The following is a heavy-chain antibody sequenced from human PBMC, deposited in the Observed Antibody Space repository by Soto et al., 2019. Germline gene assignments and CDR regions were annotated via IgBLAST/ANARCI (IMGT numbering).Heavy chain of an antibody. CDR2: IYYSGST. J-gene: IGHJ5*02. Sequence: SETLSLTCTVSGGSISSGDYYWSWIRQPPGKGLEWIGYIYYSGSTCYNPSLKSRVTISADTSKNQFSLKLSSVTAADTAVYYCARGGGYYDFWSGYCCSRSWFDPWGQGTLVTVSS. CDR3: ARGGGYYDFWSGYCCSRSWFDP. D-gene: IGHD3-3*01. CDR1: GGSISSGDYY. V-gene: IGHV4-30-4*01.